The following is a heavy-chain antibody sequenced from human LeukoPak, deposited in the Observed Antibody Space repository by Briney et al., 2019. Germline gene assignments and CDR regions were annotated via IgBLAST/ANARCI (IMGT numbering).Heavy chain of an antibody. Sequence: RGESLKISCKGSGYSFTSYWISWVRQMPGKGLEWMGRIDPSDSYTNYSPSFQGHVTISADKSISTAYLQWSSLKASDTAMYYCARSDCSSTSCYRMSWFDPWGQGTLVTVSS. CDR3: ARSDCSSTSCYRMSWFDP. V-gene: IGHV5-10-1*01. CDR1: GYSFTSYW. CDR2: IDPSDSYT. J-gene: IGHJ5*02. D-gene: IGHD2-2*02.